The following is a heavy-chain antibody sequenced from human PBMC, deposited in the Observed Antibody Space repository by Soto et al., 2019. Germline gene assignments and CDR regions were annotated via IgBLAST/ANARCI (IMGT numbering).Heavy chain of an antibody. J-gene: IGHJ4*02. CDR1: GYSVSSSSYY. Sequence: ETVSFTCLVSGYSVSSSSYYWGWIRRPPGKGLEWIGSIYYSGCTYYNPSFKSRVTISIDTSKNQFSLKLSSVTATDTAVYDCARQRTAIFTQAYFDLWGQGTLVTVSS. D-gene: IGHD3-9*01. CDR2: IYYSGCT. V-gene: IGHV4-39*01. CDR3: ARQRTAIFTQAYFDL.